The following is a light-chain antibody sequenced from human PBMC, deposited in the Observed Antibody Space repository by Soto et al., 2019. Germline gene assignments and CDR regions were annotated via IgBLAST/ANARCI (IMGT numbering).Light chain of an antibody. Sequence: DIQMTQSPSTLSASVGDRVTITCRASQSISSWLAWYQQKPGKAPKVLIFDASSLESGVPSRFSGSGSATEFTLTISSLQPDDFATYYCQQYNNDWTFGQGTKVDIK. CDR3: QQYNNDWT. V-gene: IGKV1-5*01. J-gene: IGKJ1*01. CDR2: DAS. CDR1: QSISSW.